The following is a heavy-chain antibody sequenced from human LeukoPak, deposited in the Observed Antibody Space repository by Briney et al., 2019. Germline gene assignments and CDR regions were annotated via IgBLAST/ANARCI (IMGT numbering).Heavy chain of an antibody. CDR2: IKQDGSEK. CDR3: ARDLSPNYYDSSGYGFDY. J-gene: IGHJ4*02. CDR1: GFTFSSYW. Sequence: GGSLRLSCAASGFTFSSYWMSWVRQAPGKGLEWVANIKQDGSEKYYVDSVKGRFTISRDNAKNSLYLQMNSLRAEDTAVYYCARDLSPNYYDSSGYGFDYWGQGTLVTVSS. D-gene: IGHD3-22*01. V-gene: IGHV3-7*01.